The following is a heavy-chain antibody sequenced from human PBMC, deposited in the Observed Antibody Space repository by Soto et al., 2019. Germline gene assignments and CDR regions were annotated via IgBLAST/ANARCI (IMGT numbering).Heavy chain of an antibody. CDR1: GGPFSDYA. V-gene: IGHV1-69*01. D-gene: IGHD4-17*01. Sequence: QVQLVQSGPEVKKPRSSVKVSCKTSGGPFSDYAIHWVRQAPGQGLEWMGEIIPIFATPNYAQRFQGRVTITADESTSTAYLELNSLTSEDTAVYYCARGPVTTWGLRDLSWFDPWGQGTLVTVSS. CDR2: IIPIFATP. CDR3: ARGPVTTWGLRDLSWFDP. J-gene: IGHJ5*02.